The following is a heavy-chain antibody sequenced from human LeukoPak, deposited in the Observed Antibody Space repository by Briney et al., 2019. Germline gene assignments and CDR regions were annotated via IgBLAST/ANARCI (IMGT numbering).Heavy chain of an antibody. CDR3: ARLPQIAAAGTFDY. D-gene: IGHD6-13*01. CDR1: GYTFTSYD. Sequence: GASVKVSCKASGYTFTSYDINWVRQAAGQGLEWMGWMNPNSGNTGYAQKFQGRVTMTRNTSISTAYMELSNLRSEDTAVYYCARLPQIAAAGTFDYWGQGTLVTVSS. J-gene: IGHJ4*02. CDR2: MNPNSGNT. V-gene: IGHV1-8*01.